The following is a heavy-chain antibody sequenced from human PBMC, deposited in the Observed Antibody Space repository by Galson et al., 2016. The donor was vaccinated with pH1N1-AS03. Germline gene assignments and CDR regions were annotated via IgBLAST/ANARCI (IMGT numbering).Heavy chain of an antibody. V-gene: IGHV3-9*01. D-gene: IGHD6-25*01. CDR2: ISWNSDKI. CDR3: KKGGAASADFFEI. J-gene: IGHJ3*02. Sequence: SLRLSCAVSGFRFDDYAMHWVRQAPGKGLEWVSSISWNSDKIDYADSVKGRFIISRDSAKNSLNLQMNSLRAEDTALYYCKKGGAASADFFEIWGQGTMVTVSS. CDR1: GFRFDDYA.